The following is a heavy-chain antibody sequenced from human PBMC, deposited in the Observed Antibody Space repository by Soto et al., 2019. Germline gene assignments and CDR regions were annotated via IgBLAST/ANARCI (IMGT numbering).Heavy chain of an antibody. D-gene: IGHD3-10*01. CDR3: ARELARTRGSYTVDS. J-gene: IGHJ4*02. CDR1: GFIFSRYA. V-gene: IGHV3-23*01. CDR2: LSITGE. Sequence: EVQLLDSGGGLVQPGGSLRLSCAASGFIFSRYAMSWVRQAPGQGLEWVSALSITGEHYAYSVKGRFTISRDNSKKALYLQMNSLRAEDTAVYYCARELARTRGSYTVDSWGQGTLVTVSS.